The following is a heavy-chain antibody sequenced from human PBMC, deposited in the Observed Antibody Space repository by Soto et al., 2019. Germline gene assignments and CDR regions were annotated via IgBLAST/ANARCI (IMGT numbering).Heavy chain of an antibody. CDR2: IYYSGST. D-gene: IGHD4-17*01. J-gene: IGHJ4*02. CDR3: ARYYGDYKNYFDY. Sequence: QLQLQESGPGLVKPSENLSLTCTVSGGSISSRDNFWGWIRQPPGKGRELIGSIYYSGSTYNNPSLNSRATLSVDTSKNQFSLKLNSVTAADTAVYYCARYYGDYKNYFDYWGQGALVPVSS. CDR1: GGSISSRDNF. V-gene: IGHV4-39*01.